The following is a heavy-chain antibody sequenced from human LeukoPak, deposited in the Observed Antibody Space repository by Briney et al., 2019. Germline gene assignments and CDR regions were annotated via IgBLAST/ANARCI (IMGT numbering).Heavy chain of an antibody. CDR2: IYYSGST. J-gene: IGHJ6*03. Sequence: PSETLSLTCTVSGGSISSYYWSWIRQPPGKGLEWIGYIYYSGSTNYNPSLKSRVTIPVDTSKNQFSLKLSSVTAADTAVYYCARGPSSGYYTYMDVWGKGTTVTVSS. D-gene: IGHD3-3*01. CDR1: GGSISSYY. V-gene: IGHV4-59*01. CDR3: ARGPSSGYYTYMDV.